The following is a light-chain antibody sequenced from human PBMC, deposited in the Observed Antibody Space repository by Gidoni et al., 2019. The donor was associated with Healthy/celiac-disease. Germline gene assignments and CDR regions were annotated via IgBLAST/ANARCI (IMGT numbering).Light chain of an antibody. Sequence: DIQMTQSPSSLSASVGDRVTITCRASQSISSYLNWYQQKPGKAPKLLIYAASSLQSGVPSRLSGSGSGTDFTLTISSLQPKDFATYYCQQSYSTLTFGGGTKVEIK. CDR2: AAS. CDR3: QQSYSTLT. J-gene: IGKJ4*01. CDR1: QSISSY. V-gene: IGKV1-39*01.